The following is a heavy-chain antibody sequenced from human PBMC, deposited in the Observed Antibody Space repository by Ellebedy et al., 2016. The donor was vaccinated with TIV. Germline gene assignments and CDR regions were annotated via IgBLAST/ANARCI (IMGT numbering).Heavy chain of an antibody. Sequence: AASVKVSCKASGDTFSSYAISWVRQAPGQGLEWMGRIIPTIGLANYTQELQGRVTITADRSTSTAYMELSSLRSQDTAVYYCAREAGIAGEFFYYGMDVWGQGTTVTVSS. CDR1: GDTFSSYA. CDR2: IIPTIGLA. CDR3: AREAGIAGEFFYYGMDV. V-gene: IGHV1-69*04. J-gene: IGHJ6*02. D-gene: IGHD6-13*01.